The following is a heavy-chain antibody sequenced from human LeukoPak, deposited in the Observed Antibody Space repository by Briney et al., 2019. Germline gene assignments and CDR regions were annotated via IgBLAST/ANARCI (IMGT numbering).Heavy chain of an antibody. CDR3: VQTTGWPGFDY. Sequence: PSETLSLTCTLSGVSVSRFYWRWVRQPAGKGLEWIGNIYSGVPTYFNPSLKSRVIISVDTSKNQFSLNLTSVTAADTAMYYCVQTTGWPGFDYWGQGILVTVSS. CDR2: IYSGVPT. J-gene: IGHJ4*02. CDR1: GVSVSRFY. V-gene: IGHV4-4*09. D-gene: IGHD1-1*01.